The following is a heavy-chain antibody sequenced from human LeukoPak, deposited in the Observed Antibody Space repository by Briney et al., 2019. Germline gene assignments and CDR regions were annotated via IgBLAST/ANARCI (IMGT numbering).Heavy chain of an antibody. CDR3: ARDADWASDY. Sequence: GGSLRLSCAASGFTFNIHGMNWVRQAPGKGLEWISYINYNSRDRFYADSVKGRFTISRDNGDSSMHLQMNRLRDEDTAVYYCARDADWASDYWGQGTLVTVSS. CDR2: INYNSRDR. V-gene: IGHV3-48*02. J-gene: IGHJ4*02. CDR1: GFTFNIHG. D-gene: IGHD3-9*01.